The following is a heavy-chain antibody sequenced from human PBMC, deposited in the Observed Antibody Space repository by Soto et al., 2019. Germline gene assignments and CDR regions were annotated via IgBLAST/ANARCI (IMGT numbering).Heavy chain of an antibody. D-gene: IGHD3-3*01. J-gene: IGHJ6*04. CDR3: ARGRIGDFWSGYSYYYYYGMDV. V-gene: IGHV4-34*01. CDR2: INHSGST. CDR1: GGSFSGYY. Sequence: SETLSLTCAVYGGSFSGYYWSWIRQPPGKGLEWIGEINHSGSTNYNPSLKSRVTISVDTSKNQFSLKLSSVTAADTAVYYCARGRIGDFWSGYSYYYYYGMDVWGKGTTVTVSS.